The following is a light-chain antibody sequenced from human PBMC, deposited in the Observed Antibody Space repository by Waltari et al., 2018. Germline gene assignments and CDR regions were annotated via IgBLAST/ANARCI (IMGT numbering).Light chain of an antibody. J-gene: IGKJ4*01. CDR3: QQSYSTPALT. Sequence: DIQLTQSPSSLSASVGDSVTITCRANQNIDSYVNWYQVKEGKAPELLIYTASTLQIGVPSRFSGSGSGTDFTLTISSLQPEDVATYYCQQSYSTPALTFGGGTKVEI. CDR2: TAS. CDR1: QNIDSY. V-gene: IGKV1-39*01.